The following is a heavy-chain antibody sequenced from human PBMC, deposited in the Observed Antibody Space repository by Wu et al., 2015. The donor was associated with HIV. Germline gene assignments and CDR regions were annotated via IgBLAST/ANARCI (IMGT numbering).Heavy chain of an antibody. CDR3: ARDPSNTSGYFTYFDY. CDR1: GYTFTSYG. Sequence: QVQVVQSGGEVKKPGASVKVSCKVSGYTFTSYGISWVRQAPGQGLEWMGWISAYNGDTKYAQNLQGRVTMTTDTSTRTVYMELRSLRSDDTAVYYCARDPSNTSGYFTYFDYWGQGTLVTVSS. CDR2: ISAYNGDT. V-gene: IGHV1-18*01. D-gene: IGHD3-22*01. J-gene: IGHJ4*02.